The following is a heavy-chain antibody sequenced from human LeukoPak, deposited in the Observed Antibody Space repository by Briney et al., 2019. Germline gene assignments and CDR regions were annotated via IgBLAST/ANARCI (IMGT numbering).Heavy chain of an antibody. Sequence: PGSSVKVSYKASGGTFSSYAISWVRQAPGQGLEWMGGIIPIFGTANYAQKFQGRVTITADESTSTAYMELSSLRSEDTAVYYCASGTPSSGWLRYNWFDPWGQGTLVTVSS. CDR1: GGTFSSYA. V-gene: IGHV1-69*01. J-gene: IGHJ5*02. CDR3: ASGTPSSGWLRYNWFDP. CDR2: IIPIFGTA. D-gene: IGHD6-19*01.